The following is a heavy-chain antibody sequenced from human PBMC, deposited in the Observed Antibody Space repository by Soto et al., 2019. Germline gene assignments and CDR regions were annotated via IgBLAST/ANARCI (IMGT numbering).Heavy chain of an antibody. CDR1: GGAISAFF. J-gene: IGHJ3*02. V-gene: IGHV4-4*07. Sequence: LSLTCTVSGGAISAFFWNWVRQSAGKGLEWIGRIYASGHTIYNPSLESRVTLSVDTSKHQFSLRLNSVTAADTAVYYCARSPSTSTIGTFDIWGQGTMVTVSS. CDR3: ARSPSTSTIGTFDI. D-gene: IGHD3-3*02. CDR2: IYASGHT.